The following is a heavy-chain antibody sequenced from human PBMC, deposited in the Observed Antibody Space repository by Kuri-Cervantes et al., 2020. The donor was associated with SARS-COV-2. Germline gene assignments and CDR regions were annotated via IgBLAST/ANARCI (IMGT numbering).Heavy chain of an antibody. CDR3: ARALSGWEHYYYYYGMDV. V-gene: IGHV3-64*01. D-gene: IGHD6-19*01. CDR2: ISSNGGST. Sequence: GGSLRLSCAASGFTFSSYAMHWVRQAPGKGLEYVSAISSNGGSTYYANSVEGRFTISRDNSKNTLYLQMGSLRAEDMAVYYCARALSGWEHYYYYYGMDVWGQGTTVTVSS. J-gene: IGHJ6*02. CDR1: GFTFSSYA.